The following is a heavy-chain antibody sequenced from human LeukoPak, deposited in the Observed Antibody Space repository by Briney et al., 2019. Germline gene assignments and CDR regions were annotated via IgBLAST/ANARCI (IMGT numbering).Heavy chain of an antibody. CDR2: INHSGST. CDR3: ARGFSSGWFRRGIWFDP. D-gene: IGHD6-19*01. J-gene: IGHJ5*02. Sequence: SETLSLTCAVYGGSFSGYYWSWIRQPPGKGLEWIVEINHSGSTNYNPSRKSRVTISVDTSKNQFSLKLSSVTAADTAVYYCARGFSSGWFRRGIWFDPWGQGTLVTVSS. V-gene: IGHV4-34*01. CDR1: GGSFSGYY.